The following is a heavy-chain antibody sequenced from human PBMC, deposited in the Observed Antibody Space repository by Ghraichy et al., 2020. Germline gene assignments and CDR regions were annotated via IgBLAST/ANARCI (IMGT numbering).Heavy chain of an antibody. Sequence: GGSLRLSCAASGFTFSSYAMSWVRQAPGTGLEWVSAISGSGDYSTYYADSVKGRFTISRDNSKNTLYLQMNSLRAEDTAVYYCAKTTGTTSWDFWGRGTLVTVSS. V-gene: IGHV3-23*01. CDR2: ISGSGDYST. CDR3: AKTTGTTSWDF. D-gene: IGHD1/OR15-1a*01. J-gene: IGHJ4*02. CDR1: GFTFSSYA.